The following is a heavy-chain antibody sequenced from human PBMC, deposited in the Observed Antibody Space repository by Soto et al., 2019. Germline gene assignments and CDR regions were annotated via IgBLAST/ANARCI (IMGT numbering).Heavy chain of an antibody. CDR3: ARGVIVGATTYNLFDP. Sequence: ASVKVSCKSSGYTFTSYDINWVRQATGQGLEWMGWMSPKSGKTGYAQKLQGRVTMTTDTSTSTAYMELRSLRSDDTAVYYCARGVIVGATTYNLFDPWGQGTLVTFSS. V-gene: IGHV1-8*02. J-gene: IGHJ5*02. CDR2: MSPKSGKT. D-gene: IGHD1-26*01. CDR1: GYTFTSYD.